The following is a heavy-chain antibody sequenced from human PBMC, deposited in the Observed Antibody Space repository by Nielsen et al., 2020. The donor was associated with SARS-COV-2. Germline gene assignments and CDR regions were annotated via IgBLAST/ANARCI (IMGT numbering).Heavy chain of an antibody. J-gene: IGHJ4*02. V-gene: IGHV3-7*01. CDR3: ARVGGYDIGRFDY. CDR1: GFTFSSYW. CDR2: IKQDGSEK. Sequence: GESLKISCAASGFTFSSYWMSWVRQAPGKGLEWVANIKQDGSEKYYVDSVKGRFTISRDNAKNSLYLQMNSLRAEDTAVYYCARVGGYDIGRFDYWGQGTLVTVSS. D-gene: IGHD5-12*01.